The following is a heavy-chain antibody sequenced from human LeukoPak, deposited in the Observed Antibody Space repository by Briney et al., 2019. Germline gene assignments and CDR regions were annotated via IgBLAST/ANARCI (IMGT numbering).Heavy chain of an antibody. CDR3: AREGIVVVPANFDY. CDR2: IYYSGST. J-gene: IGHJ4*02. V-gene: IGHV4-39*07. Sequence: SETLSLTCTVSGGSISSSSYYWGWIRQPPGKGLEWIGSIYYSGSTYYNPSLKSRVTISVDTSKNQFSLNLSSVTAADTAVYYCAREGIVVVPANFDYWGQGTLVTVSS. D-gene: IGHD2-2*01. CDR1: GGSISSSSYY.